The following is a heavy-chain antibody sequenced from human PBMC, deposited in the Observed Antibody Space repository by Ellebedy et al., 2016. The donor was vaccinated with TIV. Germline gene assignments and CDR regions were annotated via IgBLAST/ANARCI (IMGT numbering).Heavy chain of an antibody. J-gene: IGHJ6*02. V-gene: IGHV1-69*05. CDR1: GGTFSSYA. Sequence: ASVKVSCKASGGTFSSYAISWVRQAPGQGLEWMGGIIPIFGTANYAQKLQGRVTMTTDTSTSTAYMELRSLRSDDTAVYYCARDEYYYGSGSYYESYYYYGMDVWGQGTTVTVSS. CDR3: ARDEYYYGSGSYYESYYYYGMDV. CDR2: IIPIFGTA. D-gene: IGHD3-10*01.